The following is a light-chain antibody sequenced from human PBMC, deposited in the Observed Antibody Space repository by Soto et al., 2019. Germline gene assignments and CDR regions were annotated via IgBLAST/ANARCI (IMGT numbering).Light chain of an antibody. CDR1: NSNIGAGYD. CDR3: QSYDSGLVGLV. V-gene: IGLV1-40*01. Sequence: QSVLTQPPSVSGAPGQRITLACTGSNSNIGAGYDVHWYRQFPGAAPKALLPTKSHRPSGVPDRFSASKSGTSASLAITGLQPEDEAEYHCQSYDSGLVGLVFGTGTQLTVL. J-gene: IGLJ2*01. CDR2: TKS.